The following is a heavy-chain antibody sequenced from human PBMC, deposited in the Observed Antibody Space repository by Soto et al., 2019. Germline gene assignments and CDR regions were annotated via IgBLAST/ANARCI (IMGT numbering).Heavy chain of an antibody. D-gene: IGHD6-19*01. J-gene: IGHJ4*02. CDR2: ISGSGGST. CDR1: GFTFNNYA. V-gene: IGHV3-23*01. Sequence: GGSLRLSCAASGFTFNNYAMSWVRQAPGKGLEWVSAISGSGGSTYYADSVKGRLTISRDSSKNTLYLQMNSLRAEDTAIYYCAKARSGWYLWDYWGQGTLVTVSS. CDR3: AKARSGWYLWDY.